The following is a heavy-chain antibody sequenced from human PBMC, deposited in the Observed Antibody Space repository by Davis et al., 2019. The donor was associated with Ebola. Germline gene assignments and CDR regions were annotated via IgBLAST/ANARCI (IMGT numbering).Heavy chain of an antibody. Sequence: GESLKISCAASGFTFSSYDMHWVRQATGKGLEWVSAIGTAGDTYYPGSVKGRFTISRENAKNSLYLQMNSLRAEDTAVYHCAKGSIAVALFDCWGQGTLVTVSS. CDR2: IGTAGDT. CDR3: AKGSIAVALFDC. D-gene: IGHD6-19*01. V-gene: IGHV3-13*01. J-gene: IGHJ4*02. CDR1: GFTFSSYD.